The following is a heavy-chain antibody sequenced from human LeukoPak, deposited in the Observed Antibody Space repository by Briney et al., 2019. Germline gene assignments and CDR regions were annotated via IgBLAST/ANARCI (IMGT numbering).Heavy chain of an antibody. CDR1: GGSINNNY. Sequence: PSETLSLTCTVSGGSINNNYWTWMRQPPGKGPEWIGYVYSNGNTNFNPSLKSRVTMSIETSKNHFSLKVPSVSAADTAVYYCAGGTLDGPLYGTDWYFHVCGRGTLVTVSS. D-gene: IGHD1-14*01. CDR3: AGGTLDGPLYGTDWYFHV. V-gene: IGHV4-59*01. CDR2: VYSNGNT. J-gene: IGHJ2*01.